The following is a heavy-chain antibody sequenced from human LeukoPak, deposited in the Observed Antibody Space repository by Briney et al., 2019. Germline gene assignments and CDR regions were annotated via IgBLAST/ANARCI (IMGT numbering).Heavy chain of an antibody. CDR2: ISPYNADT. V-gene: IGHV1-18*01. CDR3: ARVTTVTRSPWSWGPKKIGQEVNWFDP. CDR1: GYTFSDYS. D-gene: IGHD4-17*01. Sequence: GASVKVSCKASGYTFSDYSITWVRQAPGQGLEWMGWISPYNADTNYAQNFQGRVTMTTDRSTRTAYMELRNLRSDDTAVYYYARVTTVTRSPWSWGPKKIGQEVNWFDPWGQGTLITVS. J-gene: IGHJ5*02.